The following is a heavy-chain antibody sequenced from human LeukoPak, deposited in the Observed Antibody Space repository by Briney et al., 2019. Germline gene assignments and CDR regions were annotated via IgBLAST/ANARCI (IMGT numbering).Heavy chain of an antibody. J-gene: IGHJ4*02. V-gene: IGHV3-23*01. CDR1: GFTFSSYS. CDR2: MDVGGGET. D-gene: IGHD1-26*01. Sequence: GSLRLSCAASGFTFSSYSMNLVRQAPGKGLEWVSGMDVGGGETFHADSVKGRFTISRDSSKNMLYLQMNSLRGEDTAVYYCAKVNWEEPGNIWGQGTLVTVSS. CDR3: AKVNWEEPGNI.